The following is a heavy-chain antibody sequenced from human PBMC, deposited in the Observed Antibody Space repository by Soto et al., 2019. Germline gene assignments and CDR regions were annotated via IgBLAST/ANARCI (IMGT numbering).Heavy chain of an antibody. D-gene: IGHD3-16*01. Sequence: QMQLVQSGPEVKKLGTSVKVSCKASGFTFTSSAVQWVRQARGQRLEWIGWIVVGSGNTNYAQKFQERVTITRDMSTSTAYMELSSLRSEDTAVYYCAATRPGDAYYFDYWGQGTLVTVSS. CDR3: AATRPGDAYYFDY. CDR1: GFTFTSSA. J-gene: IGHJ4*02. CDR2: IVVGSGNT. V-gene: IGHV1-58*01.